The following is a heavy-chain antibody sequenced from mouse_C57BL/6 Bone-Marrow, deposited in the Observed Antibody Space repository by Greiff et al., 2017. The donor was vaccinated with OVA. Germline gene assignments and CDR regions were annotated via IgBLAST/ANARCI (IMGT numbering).Heavy chain of an antibody. CDR1: GYTFTSYW. D-gene: IGHD1-1*01. Sequence: QVQLQQPGAELVMPGASVKLSCKASGYTFTSYWMHWVKQRPGQGLEWIGEIEPSDSYTNYNQKFKDKSTLTVDKSSSTAYMQLSSLTSEDSAVYYCARGITTSVAYWGQGTLVTVSA. CDR2: IEPSDSYT. V-gene: IGHV1-69*01. CDR3: ARGITTSVAY. J-gene: IGHJ3*01.